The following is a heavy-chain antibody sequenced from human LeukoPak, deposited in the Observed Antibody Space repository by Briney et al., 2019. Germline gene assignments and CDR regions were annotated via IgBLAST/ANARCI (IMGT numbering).Heavy chain of an antibody. Sequence: GRSLRLSCAPSGFTFSHYGMHWVRQAPGKGLEGVAVIWSDGTNSFYGDPVKGRFTTSRDNFQRTVYLQMNSLRAEDTAVYYCAKDAQRGFDYSNSLDKWGQGTLVTVSS. J-gene: IGHJ4*02. CDR1: GFTFSHYG. CDR3: AKDAQRGFDYSNSLDK. V-gene: IGHV3-33*06. CDR2: IWSDGTNS. D-gene: IGHD4-11*01.